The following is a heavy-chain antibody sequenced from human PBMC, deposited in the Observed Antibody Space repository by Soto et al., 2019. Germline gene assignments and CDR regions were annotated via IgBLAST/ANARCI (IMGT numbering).Heavy chain of an antibody. CDR1: GFTFNNYA. CDR3: AKDLGGSAKRWYGMDV. V-gene: IGHV3-23*01. D-gene: IGHD3-16*01. J-gene: IGHJ6*02. Sequence: EVQLLESGGGLVQPGGSLRLSCAASGFTFNNYAMTWVRQAPGKGLEWVSSISGSGGRTYSADSVRGRLTLSRDNSNNTLHLQMRRLRVEDTAISYCAKDLGGSAKRWYGMDVWGQGTTVTVFS. CDR2: ISGSGGRT.